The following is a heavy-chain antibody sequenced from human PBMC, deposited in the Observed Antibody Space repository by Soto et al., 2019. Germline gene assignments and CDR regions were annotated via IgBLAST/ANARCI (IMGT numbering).Heavy chain of an antibody. CDR3: ARSPGYGLYYFDY. CDR2: ISYDGSNK. V-gene: IGHV3-30-3*01. Sequence: QVQLVESGGGVVQPGRSLRLSCAASGFTFSSYAMHWVRQAPGKGLEWVAVISYDGSNKYYADSVKGRFTISRDNTKNTLYLQMNILRAEDTAVYYCARSPGYGLYYFDYWGQGTLVTVSS. D-gene: IGHD2-8*01. J-gene: IGHJ4*02. CDR1: GFTFSSYA.